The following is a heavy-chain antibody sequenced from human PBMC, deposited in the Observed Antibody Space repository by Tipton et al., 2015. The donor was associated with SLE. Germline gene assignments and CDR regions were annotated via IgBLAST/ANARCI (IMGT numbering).Heavy chain of an antibody. Sequence: TLSLTCAVYGGSFSGYYWSWIRQPPGKGLEWIGEINHSGSTNYNPSLKSRVTISVETSKNQFSLKLSSVTAADTAVYYCARHGPVLWFREFPFDYWGQGTLVTVSS. D-gene: IGHD3-10*01. CDR1: GGSFSGYY. V-gene: IGHV4-34*01. CDR2: INHSGST. J-gene: IGHJ4*02. CDR3: ARHGPVLWFREFPFDY.